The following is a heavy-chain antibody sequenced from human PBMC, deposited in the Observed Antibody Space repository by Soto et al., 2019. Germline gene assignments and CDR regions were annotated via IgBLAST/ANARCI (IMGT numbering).Heavy chain of an antibody. CDR2: IYYSGST. CDR1: GGSISSYY. D-gene: IGHD3-16*02. V-gene: IGHV4-59*01. Sequence: QVQLQESGPGLVKPSETLSLTCTVSGGSISSYYWSWIRQPPGKGLEWIGYIYYSGSTNYNPSLKSRVPISVDTSKNQFSLKLSSVTTADTAVYYCARGIAYYYYYMDVWGKGTTVTVSS. J-gene: IGHJ6*03. CDR3: ARGIAYYYYYMDV.